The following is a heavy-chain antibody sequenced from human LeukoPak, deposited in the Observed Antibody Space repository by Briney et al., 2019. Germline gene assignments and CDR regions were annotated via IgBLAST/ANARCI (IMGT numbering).Heavy chain of an antibody. CDR2: INPNSGGT. CDR1: GYTFTGYY. D-gene: IGHD3-22*01. CDR3: ARGAIYYDSSGRSDAFDI. Sequence: GASVKVSCKASGYTFTGYYMHWVRQAPGQGLDWMGWINPNSGGTNYAQKFQGRVTMTRDTSISTAYMELSRLRSDDTAVYYCARGAIYYDSSGRSDAFDIWGQGTMVTV. J-gene: IGHJ3*02. V-gene: IGHV1-2*02.